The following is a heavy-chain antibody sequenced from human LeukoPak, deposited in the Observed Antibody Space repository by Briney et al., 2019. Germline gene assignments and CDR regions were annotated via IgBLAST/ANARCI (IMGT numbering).Heavy chain of an antibody. CDR2: INAGNGNT. V-gene: IGHV1-3*01. J-gene: IGHJ4*02. D-gene: IGHD3-9*01. CDR3: ARVSTDILTGYLTFDY. Sequence: RASVKVSCKASGYTFTSYAMHWVRQASGQRLEWMGWINAGNGNTKYSQKFQGRVTITRDTSASTAYMELSSLRSEDTAVYYCARVSTDILTGYLTFDYWGQGTLVTVSS. CDR1: GYTFTSYA.